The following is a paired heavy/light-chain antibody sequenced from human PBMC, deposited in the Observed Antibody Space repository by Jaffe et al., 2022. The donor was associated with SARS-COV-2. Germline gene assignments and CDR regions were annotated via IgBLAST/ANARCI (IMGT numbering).Heavy chain of an antibody. V-gene: IGHV3-13*01. D-gene: IGHD3-9*01. J-gene: IGHJ3*02. CDR3: ARGVREFDWLSVDAFDI. CDR1: GFTFSSYD. CDR2: IGTAGDT. Sequence: EVQLVESGGGLVQPGGSLRLSCAASGFTFSSYDMHWVRQATGKGLEWVSAIGTAGDTYYPGSVKGRFTISRENAKNSLYLQMNSLRAGDTAVYYCARGVREFDWLSVDAFDIWGQGTMVTVSS.
Light chain of an antibody. V-gene: IGKV3-15*01. J-gene: IGKJ1*01. Sequence: EIVMTQSPATLSVSPGERATLSCRASQSVSSNLAWYQQKPGQAPRLLIYGASTRATGIPARFSGSGSGTEFTLTISSLQSEDFAVYYCQQYNNWPPERTFGQGTKVEIK. CDR1: QSVSSN. CDR3: QQYNNWPPERT. CDR2: GAS.